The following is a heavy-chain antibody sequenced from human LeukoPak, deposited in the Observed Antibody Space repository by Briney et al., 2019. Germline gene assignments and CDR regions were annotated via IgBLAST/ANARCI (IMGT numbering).Heavy chain of an antibody. V-gene: IGHV4-34*01. CDR2: INHSGST. D-gene: IGHD4-17*01. J-gene: IGHJ5*02. Sequence: PSETLSLTCAVYGGSFSGYYWSWIRQPPGKGLEWIGEINHSGSTNYNPSLKSRVTISVDTSKNQFSLKLSSVTAADTAVYYCARGVNYGYYPRRISWFDPWGQGTLVTVSS. CDR3: ARGVNYGYYPRRISWFDP. CDR1: GGSFSGYY.